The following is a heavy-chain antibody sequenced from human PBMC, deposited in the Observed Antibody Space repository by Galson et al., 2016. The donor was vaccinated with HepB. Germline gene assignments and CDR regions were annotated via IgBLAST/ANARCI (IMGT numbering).Heavy chain of an antibody. V-gene: IGHV4-39*01. CDR3: ARHGPVTTHFY. Sequence: ETLSLTCTVSDDSISSSSYYWGWIRQPPGKGLEWIGSFYYGGSTFYNPSLKSRVTLSVGTSKKQFSLKLNSVTAADTAVYFCARHGPVTTHFYWGQGILVSVSS. CDR2: FYYGGST. D-gene: IGHD4-11*01. CDR1: DDSISSSSYY. J-gene: IGHJ4*02.